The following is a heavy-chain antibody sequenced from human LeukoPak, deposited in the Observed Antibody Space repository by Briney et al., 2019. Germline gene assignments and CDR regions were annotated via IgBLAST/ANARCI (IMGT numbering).Heavy chain of an antibody. CDR2: INAGNGNT. CDR1: GYTFTSYG. Sequence: ASVKVSCKASGYTFTSYGISWVRQAPGQRLEWMGWINAGNGNTKYSQKFQGRVTITRDTSASTAYMELSSLRSEDTAVYYCARGYDIVVVPAAGGFDYWGQGTLVTVSS. V-gene: IGHV1-3*01. J-gene: IGHJ4*02. CDR3: ARGYDIVVVPAAGGFDY. D-gene: IGHD2-2*01.